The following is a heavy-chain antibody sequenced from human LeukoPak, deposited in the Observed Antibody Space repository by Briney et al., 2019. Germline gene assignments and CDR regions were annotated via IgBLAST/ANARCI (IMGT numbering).Heavy chain of an antibody. J-gene: IGHJ4*02. V-gene: IGHV1-2*02. CDR1: GYTFTGYY. CDR2: INPNSGGT. CDR3: ARVLPPLDPAAWGASFDY. Sequence: ASVKVSCKASGYTFTGYYMHWVRQAPGQGLEWMGWINPNSGGTNYAQKFQGRVTMTRDTSISTAYMELSRLRSDDTAVYYCARVLPPLDPAAWGASFDYWGQGTLDTVSS. D-gene: IGHD2-2*01.